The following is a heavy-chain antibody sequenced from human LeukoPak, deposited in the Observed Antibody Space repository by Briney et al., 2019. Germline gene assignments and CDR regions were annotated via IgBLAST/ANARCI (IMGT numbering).Heavy chain of an antibody. CDR2: ISYDGSNK. V-gene: IGHV3-30*04. D-gene: IGHD3-3*01. CDR1: GFTFSDYA. J-gene: IGHJ4*02. Sequence: GGSLRLSCAASGFTFSDYAMHWVRQAPGKGLEGVALISYDGSNKYYADSVKGRFTISRDNFENTLYLQINSVRAEDTAVYYCARATYYDYWSGYYGAFDYWGQGTLVTVSS. CDR3: ARATYYDYWSGYYGAFDY.